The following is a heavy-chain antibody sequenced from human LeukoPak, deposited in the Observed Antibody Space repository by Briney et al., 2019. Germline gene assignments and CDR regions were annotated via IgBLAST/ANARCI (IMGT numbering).Heavy chain of an antibody. J-gene: IGHJ3*02. CDR2: INSDGSST. CDR1: GFTFSSYW. Sequence: AGSLRLSCAASGFTFSSYWMHWVRQAPGKGLVWVSRINSDGSSTSYADSVKGRFTISRDNAKNTLYLQMNSLRAEDTAVYYCARGARITMVRGVIITGHDAFDIWGQGTMVTVSS. D-gene: IGHD3-10*01. CDR3: ARGARITMVRGVIITGHDAFDI. V-gene: IGHV3-74*01.